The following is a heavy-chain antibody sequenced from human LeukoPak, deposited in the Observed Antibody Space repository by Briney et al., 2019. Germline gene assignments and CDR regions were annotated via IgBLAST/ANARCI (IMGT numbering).Heavy chain of an antibody. CDR2: IYYSGST. CDR3: ARDMGAGYCSSTSCYNWFDP. D-gene: IGHD2-2*01. J-gene: IGHJ5*02. CDR1: GGSVSSGSYY. Sequence: SETLSLTCTVSGGSVSSGSYYWSWIRQPPGKGLEWIGYIYYSGSTNYNPSLKSRVTISVDTSKNQFSLKLSSVTAADTAVYYCARDMGAGYCSSTSCYNWFDPWGQGTLVTVSS. V-gene: IGHV4-61*01.